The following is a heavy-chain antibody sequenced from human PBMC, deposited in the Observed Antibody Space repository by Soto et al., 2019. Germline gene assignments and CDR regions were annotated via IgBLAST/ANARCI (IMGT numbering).Heavy chain of an antibody. CDR2: IYHSGST. CDR1: GGSISSSNW. D-gene: IGHD3-10*01. Sequence: PSETLSLTCAVSGGSISSSNWWSWVRQPPGKGLEWIGEIYHSGSTNYNPSLKSRVTISVDKSKNQFSLKLSSVTAADTAVYYCASNLVWFGELLGVPPDYYYGMDVWGQGTTVTVSS. J-gene: IGHJ6*02. V-gene: IGHV4-4*02. CDR3: ASNLVWFGELLGVPPDYYYGMDV.